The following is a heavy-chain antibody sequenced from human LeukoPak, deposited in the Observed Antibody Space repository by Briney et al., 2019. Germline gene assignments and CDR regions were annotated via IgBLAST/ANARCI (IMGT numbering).Heavy chain of an antibody. CDR3: AIDTSDDYADY. Sequence: GGSLRLYGAASGFSCTSYAMSWVRQGPGKGLEWVSAISGSGGSTYYADSVKGRFTISRDNSKNTLYLQMSSLRAEDTAVYYCAIDTSDDYADYWGQGTLVTVSS. V-gene: IGHV3-23*01. J-gene: IGHJ4*02. CDR2: ISGSGGST. CDR1: GFSCTSYA.